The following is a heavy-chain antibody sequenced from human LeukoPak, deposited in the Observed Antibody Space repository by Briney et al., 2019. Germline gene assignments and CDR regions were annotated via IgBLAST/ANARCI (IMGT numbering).Heavy chain of an antibody. CDR1: GFTFSSYS. D-gene: IGHD3-22*01. CDR3: ARVDYYDSSGSNAFDI. V-gene: IGHV3-48*01. CDR2: ISSSSSTI. J-gene: IGHJ3*02. Sequence: GGSLRLSCAASGFTFSSYSMNWVRQAPGKGLEWVSYISSSSSTIYYADSVKGRFTISRDNAKNSLYLQMNSLRAEDTAVYYCARVDYYDSSGSNAFDIWGQGTMVTVPS.